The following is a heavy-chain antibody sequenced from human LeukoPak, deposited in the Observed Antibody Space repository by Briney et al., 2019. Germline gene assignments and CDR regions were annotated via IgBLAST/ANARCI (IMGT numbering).Heavy chain of an antibody. D-gene: IGHD6-13*01. J-gene: IGHJ4*02. CDR2: ISYNGGST. CDR3: TGRAAADTFYSDY. CDR1: GFTFSRYA. Sequence: GGSLRLSCAASGFTFSRYAMHWVRQAPEKGLEYVAAISYNGGSTYYADSVKGRFTISRDNSKNTLYLQMGSLRGEDMAVYYCTGRAAADTFYSDYWGQGILVTVSS. V-gene: IGHV3-64*02.